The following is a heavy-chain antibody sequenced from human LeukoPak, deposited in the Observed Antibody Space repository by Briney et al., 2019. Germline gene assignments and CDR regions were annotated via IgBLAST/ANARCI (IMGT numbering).Heavy chain of an antibody. D-gene: IGHD4-17*01. J-gene: IGHJ6*02. CDR2: IYYSGST. V-gene: IGHV4-59*01. CDR3: ARESDYGDYIGMDV. CDR1: GGSISSYY. Sequence: SETLSLTCTGSGGSISSYYWSWIRQPPGKGLEWIGYIYYSGSTNYNPSLKSRVTISVDTSKNQFSLKLSSVTAADTAVYYCARESDYGDYIGMDVWGQGTTVTVSS.